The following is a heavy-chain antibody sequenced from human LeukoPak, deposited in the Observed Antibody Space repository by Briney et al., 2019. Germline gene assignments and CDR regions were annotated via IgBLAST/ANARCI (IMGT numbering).Heavy chain of an antibody. CDR3: AKDFGELLYGDTFDI. CDR1: GFIFSSYG. D-gene: IGHD3-10*01. J-gene: IGHJ3*02. V-gene: IGHV3-30*18. Sequence: GGSLRLSCAASGFIFSSYGMHWVRQAPGKGLEWVAVMSYDGTNKYYADSVKGRFTISRDISKNTLYLQMNSLRAEDTAVYYCAKDFGELLYGDTFDIWGQGTMVAVSS. CDR2: MSYDGTNK.